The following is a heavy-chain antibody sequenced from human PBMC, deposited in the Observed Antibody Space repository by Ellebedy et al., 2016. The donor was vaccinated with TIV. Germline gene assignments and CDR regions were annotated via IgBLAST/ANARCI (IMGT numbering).Heavy chain of an antibody. CDR3: VRHPTLGTLDY. D-gene: IGHD3-16*01. J-gene: IGHJ4*02. CDR1: GGSITSGRYY. V-gene: IGHV4-39*01. CDR2: VYFIGST. Sequence: MPSETLSLTCTVSGGSITSGRYYWAWIRQPPGKGLEWVGNVYFIGSTNYNPSLKSRVTISVDTSKNQFSLKLTSVTAADTAVYYCVRHPTLGTLDYWGQGAQVTVSS.